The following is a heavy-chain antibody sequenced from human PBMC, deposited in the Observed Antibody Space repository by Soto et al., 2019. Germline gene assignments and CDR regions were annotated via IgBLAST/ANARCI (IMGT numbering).Heavy chain of an antibody. CDR3: ARDLSREAVAGKTYNFDY. D-gene: IGHD6-19*01. J-gene: IGHJ4*02. Sequence: ASVKVSCKASGYTFTSYAMHWVRQAPGQRLEWVGWINAGNGNTKYSQKFQGRVTITRDTSASTAYMELSSLRSEDTAVYYCARDLSREAVAGKTYNFDYWGKGTLVNVSS. V-gene: IGHV1-3*01. CDR2: INAGNGNT. CDR1: GYTFTSYA.